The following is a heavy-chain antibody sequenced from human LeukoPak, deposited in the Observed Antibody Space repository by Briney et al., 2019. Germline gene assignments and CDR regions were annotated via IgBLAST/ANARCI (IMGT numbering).Heavy chain of an antibody. CDR2: IYTSGST. CDR3: ASGYGSGSKLDY. CDR1: GGSISSYY. J-gene: IGHJ4*02. V-gene: IGHV4-4*07. Sequence: SETLSLTCTVSGGSISSYYWSWIRQPAGRGLEWIGRIYTSGSTNYNPSLKSRVTISVDTSKNQFSLKLSSVTAADTAVYYCASGYGSGSKLDYWGQGTLVTVSS. D-gene: IGHD3-10*01.